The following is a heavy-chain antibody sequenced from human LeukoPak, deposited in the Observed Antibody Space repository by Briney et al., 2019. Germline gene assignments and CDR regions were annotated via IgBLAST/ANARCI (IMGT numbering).Heavy chain of an antibody. CDR1: GSTFSSYT. J-gene: IGHJ6*02. CDR3: ASGREGLDV. V-gene: IGHV3-21*04. Sequence: PGGSLRLSCAASGSTFSSYTMNWVRQAPGKGLEWVSSISSSSGYIYYADSLKGRFTISRDNSKNTLYLQMNSLRAGDTAVYYCASGREGLDVWGQGTTVTVSS. CDR2: ISSSSGYI.